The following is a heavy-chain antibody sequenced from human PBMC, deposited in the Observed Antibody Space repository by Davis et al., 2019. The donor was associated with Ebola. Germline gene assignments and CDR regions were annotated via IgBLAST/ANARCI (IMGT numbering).Heavy chain of an antibody. Sequence: GESLKISCAASGFTFSSYAMSWVRQAPGKGLEWVSAISGSGGSTYYADSVKGRFTISRDNSKNTLYLQMNSLRAEDTAVYYCAKEGGSSPFWFDPWGQGTLVTVSS. CDR2: ISGSGGST. CDR3: AKEGGSSPFWFDP. V-gene: IGHV3-23*01. CDR1: GFTFSSYA. J-gene: IGHJ5*02. D-gene: IGHD1-26*01.